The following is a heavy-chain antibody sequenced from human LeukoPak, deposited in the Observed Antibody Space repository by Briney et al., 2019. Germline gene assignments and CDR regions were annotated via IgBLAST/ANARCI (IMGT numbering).Heavy chain of an antibody. CDR3: ARDLPPLGSGSYGLSH. CDR2: INPNSGGT. V-gene: IGHV1-2*02. Sequence: ASVKVSCKASGYTFTGYYMHWVRQAPGQGLEWMGWINPNSGGTNYAQKFQGRVTMTRDTSISTAYMELSRLRSVDTAVYYCARDLPPLGSGSYGLSHWGQGTLVTVSS. D-gene: IGHD1-26*01. CDR1: GYTFTGYY. J-gene: IGHJ4*02.